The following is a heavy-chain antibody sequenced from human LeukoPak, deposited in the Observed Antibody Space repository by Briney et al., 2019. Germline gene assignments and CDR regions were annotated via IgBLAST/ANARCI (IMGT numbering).Heavy chain of an antibody. Sequence: TSETLSLTCTVSGGSISSYYWSWIRQPPGKGLEWIGYIYYSGSTNYNPSLKSRVTISVDTSKNQFSLKLSSVTAADTAVYYCARLKEPYDFWSGYYTDPNAIFDYWGQGTLVTVSS. CDR2: IYYSGST. D-gene: IGHD3-3*01. J-gene: IGHJ4*02. CDR3: ARLKEPYDFWSGYYTDPNAIFDY. V-gene: IGHV4-59*01. CDR1: GGSISSYY.